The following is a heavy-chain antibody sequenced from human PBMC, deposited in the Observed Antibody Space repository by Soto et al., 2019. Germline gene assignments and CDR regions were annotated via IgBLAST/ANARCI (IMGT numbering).Heavy chain of an antibody. Sequence: EVQLVESGGGLVKPGGSLRLSCAASGFTFSSYSMNWVRQAPGKGLEWVSSISSSSSYIYYADSVKGRFTISRDNAKNSLYLQMNSLRAEDKAVYYCARDSGSYWFDPWGQGTLVTVSS. D-gene: IGHD1-26*01. V-gene: IGHV3-21*01. J-gene: IGHJ5*02. CDR3: ARDSGSYWFDP. CDR1: GFTFSSYS. CDR2: ISSSSSYI.